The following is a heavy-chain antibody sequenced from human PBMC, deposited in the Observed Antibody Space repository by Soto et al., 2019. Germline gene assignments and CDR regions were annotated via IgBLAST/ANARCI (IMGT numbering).Heavy chain of an antibody. CDR3: SSVLANCSTGMCYAKVGY. Sequence: SETLSLTCTVSGGSISGDDYFWRWIRQPPGKGLEWIGFIYYSGSYYNPALKRRATISTDTSKNHFSLKLSSVTAPDTAVYYCSSVLANCSTGMCYAKVGYWAEGTLETVSS. CDR1: GGSISGDDYF. J-gene: IGHJ4*02. CDR2: IYYSGS. V-gene: IGHV4-30-4*01. D-gene: IGHD2-2*01.